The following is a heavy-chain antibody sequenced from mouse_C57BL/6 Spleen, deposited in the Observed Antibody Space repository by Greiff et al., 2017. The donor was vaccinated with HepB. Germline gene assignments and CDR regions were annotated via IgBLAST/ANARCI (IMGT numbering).Heavy chain of an antibody. CDR1: GYTFTDYY. Sequence: EVQLQQSGPELVKPGASVKISCKASGYTFTDYYMNWVKQSHGKSLEWIGDINPNNGGTSYNQKFKGKATLTVDKSSSTAYMELRSLTSEDSAVYYCARMRYYGSSPYWYFDVWGTGTTVTVSS. CDR3: ARMRYYGSSPYWYFDV. J-gene: IGHJ1*03. D-gene: IGHD1-1*01. V-gene: IGHV1-26*01. CDR2: INPNNGGT.